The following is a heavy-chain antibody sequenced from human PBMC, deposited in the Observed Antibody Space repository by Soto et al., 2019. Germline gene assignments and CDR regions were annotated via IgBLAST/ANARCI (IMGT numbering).Heavy chain of an antibody. CDR2: IWYDGSNK. D-gene: IGHD3-22*01. CDR1: GFTFSSYG. J-gene: IGHJ4*02. CDR3: ARDYTAPDYYYDSSGYI. V-gene: IGHV3-33*01. Sequence: GGSLRLSCAASGFTFSSYGMHWVRQAPGKGLEWVAVIWYDGSNKYYADSVKGRFTISRDNSKNTLYLQMNSLRAEDTAVYYCARDYTAPDYYYDSSGYIWGQGTLVTVSS.